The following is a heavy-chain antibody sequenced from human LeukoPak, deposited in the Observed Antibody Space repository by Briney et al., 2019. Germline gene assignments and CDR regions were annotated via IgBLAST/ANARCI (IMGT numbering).Heavy chain of an antibody. D-gene: IGHD5-18*01. CDR3: ARRREDTALDWFDP. J-gene: IGHJ5*02. CDR2: IYYSGST. V-gene: IGHV4-39*01. Sequence: SETLSLTCTVSGGSISSSSYYWGWICQPPGKGLEWIGSIYYSGSTYYNPSLKSRVTISVDTSKNQFSLKLNSVTAADTAVYYCARRREDTALDWFDPWGQGTLVTVSS. CDR1: GGSISSSSYY.